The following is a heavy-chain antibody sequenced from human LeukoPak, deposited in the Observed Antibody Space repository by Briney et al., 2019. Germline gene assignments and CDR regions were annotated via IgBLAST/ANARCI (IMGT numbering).Heavy chain of an antibody. CDR2: IYTSGST. CDR1: GGSISSYY. Sequence: PSETLSLTCTVSGGSISSYYWSWLRQPAGKGLEWIGRIYTSGSTNYNPSLKSRVTMSVDTSKNQFSLKLSSVTAADTAVYYCASEKPSYYYDSSGYFVYWGQGTLVTVSS. J-gene: IGHJ4*02. CDR3: ASEKPSYYYDSSGYFVY. D-gene: IGHD3-22*01. V-gene: IGHV4-4*07.